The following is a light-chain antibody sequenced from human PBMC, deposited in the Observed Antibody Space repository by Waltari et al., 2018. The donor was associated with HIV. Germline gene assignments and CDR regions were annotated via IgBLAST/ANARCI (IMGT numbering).Light chain of an antibody. Sequence: EIVLTQSPATLSLSPGERATLSCRASQSVSTYLAWDQQKPGQAPRLLIYDASDRATGIPARFSGSGSGTDFTLTISDLEPEDFAVYYCQQRSNWPLITFGQGTRLEIK. CDR3: QQRSNWPLIT. CDR2: DAS. CDR1: QSVSTY. J-gene: IGKJ5*01. V-gene: IGKV3-11*01.